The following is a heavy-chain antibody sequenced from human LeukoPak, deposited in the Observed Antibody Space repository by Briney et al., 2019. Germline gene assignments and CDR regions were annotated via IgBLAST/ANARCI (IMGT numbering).Heavy chain of an antibody. V-gene: IGHV3-64*01. CDR3: ARVFRGYSSSWPDY. Sequence: GGSLRLSCAASGFTFSSYRMNWVRQAPGKGLEYVSGIRSNGGSTYYANSVKGRFTISRDNAKNSLYLQMNSLRAEDTAVYYCARVFRGYSSSWPDYWGQGTLVTVSS. CDR1: GFTFSSYR. CDR2: IRSNGGST. J-gene: IGHJ4*02. D-gene: IGHD6-13*01.